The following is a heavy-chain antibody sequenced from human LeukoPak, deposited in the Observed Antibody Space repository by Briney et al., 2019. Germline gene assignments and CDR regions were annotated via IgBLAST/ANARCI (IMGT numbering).Heavy chain of an antibody. D-gene: IGHD2-21*02. V-gene: IGHV4-39*01. J-gene: IGHJ5*02. CDR3: ARRYCGGDCKFDWFDP. CDR1: GGSISSSSYY. Sequence: SETLSLTCTVSGGSISSSSYYWGWIRQPPGKGLEWIGSIYYSGNTYYNPSLKSRVTISVDTSKNQFSLKLSSVTAADTAVYYCARRYCGGDCKFDWFDPWGQGTLVNVSS. CDR2: IYYSGNT.